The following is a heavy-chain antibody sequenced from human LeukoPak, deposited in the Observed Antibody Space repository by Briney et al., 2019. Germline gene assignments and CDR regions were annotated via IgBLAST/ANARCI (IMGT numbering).Heavy chain of an antibody. CDR3: ARDRDNWND. J-gene: IGHJ4*02. CDR1: GGSISSYY. D-gene: IGHD1-20*01. Sequence: SETLSLTCTASGGSISSYYWSWIRQPPGKGLEWIGYIYYSGSTNYNPSLKSRVTISVDTSKNQFSLKLSSVTAADTAVYYCARDRDNWNDWGQGTLVTVSS. V-gene: IGHV4-59*01. CDR2: IYYSGST.